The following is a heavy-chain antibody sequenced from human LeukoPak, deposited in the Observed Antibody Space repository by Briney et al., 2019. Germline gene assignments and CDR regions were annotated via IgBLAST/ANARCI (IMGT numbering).Heavy chain of an antibody. Sequence: SETLSLTCTVSGGSISSYYWSWLRQPPGKGLEWIGYIYYSGSTNYNPSLKSRVTISVDTSKNQFSLKLSSVTAADTAVYYCARGLDFWSGYYTAGHFDYWGQGTLVTVSS. V-gene: IGHV4-59*01. CDR1: GGSISSYY. D-gene: IGHD3-3*01. J-gene: IGHJ4*02. CDR3: ARGLDFWSGYYTAGHFDY. CDR2: IYYSGST.